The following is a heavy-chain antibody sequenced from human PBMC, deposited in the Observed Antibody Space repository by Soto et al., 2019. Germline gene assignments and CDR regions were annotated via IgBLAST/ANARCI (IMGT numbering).Heavy chain of an antibody. D-gene: IGHD2-15*01. CDR3: ARLSVGYCSGGSGYSDACDN. J-gene: IGHJ3*02. Sequence: EVQLVQSGAEVKKPGESLKISCKGSGYSFTSYWIGWVRQMPGKGLEWMGIIYPGDSDTRYSPSFQGQVTISADKSISTAYLQWSSLKASDTSMYYCARLSVGYCSGGSGYSDACDNWGQGTMVTVSA. CDR1: GYSFTSYW. CDR2: IYPGDSDT. V-gene: IGHV5-51*03.